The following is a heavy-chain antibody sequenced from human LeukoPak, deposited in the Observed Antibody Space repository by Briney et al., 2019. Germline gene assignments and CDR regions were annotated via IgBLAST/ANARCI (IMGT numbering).Heavy chain of an antibody. Sequence: ASVKVSCKASGYTFTGYYMHWVRQAPGQGLEWMGWINPNSGGTNYAQKFQGRVTMTRDTSISTAYMELSRLRSDDTAVYYCARVLGYCSSTSCYTGIHFDYWGQGTLVTVSS. CDR2: INPNSGGT. V-gene: IGHV1-2*02. CDR3: ARVLGYCSSTSCYTGIHFDY. D-gene: IGHD2-2*02. J-gene: IGHJ4*02. CDR1: GYTFTGYY.